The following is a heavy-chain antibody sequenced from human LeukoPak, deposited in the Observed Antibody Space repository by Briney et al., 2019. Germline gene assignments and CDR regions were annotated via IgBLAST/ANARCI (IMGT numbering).Heavy chain of an antibody. J-gene: IGHJ4*02. Sequence: PSETLSLTCAVSGGSISSSNWWSWVRQPPGKGLEWIGYIYSSGSTNYNPSLKSRVTISVDTSKNQFSLKLRSVTAADTAVYYCARTHDYGEQLDYWGQGTLVTVSS. CDR2: IYSSGST. D-gene: IGHD4-17*01. V-gene: IGHV4-4*02. CDR1: GGSISSSNW. CDR3: ARTHDYGEQLDY.